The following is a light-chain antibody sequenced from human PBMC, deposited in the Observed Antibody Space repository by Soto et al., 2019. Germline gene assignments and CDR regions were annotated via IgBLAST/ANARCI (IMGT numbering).Light chain of an antibody. Sequence: EIVMTQSPATLSVSPGERDTLSCRASQSVSSNLAWYQQKPGQAHRLIIYGASTRATGIPARFSGSGSGTEFTLTISRLQSEDFAVYYCQQYNNWPPYTFGQGTKLEIK. V-gene: IGKV3-15*01. CDR3: QQYNNWPPYT. CDR1: QSVSSN. J-gene: IGKJ2*01. CDR2: GAS.